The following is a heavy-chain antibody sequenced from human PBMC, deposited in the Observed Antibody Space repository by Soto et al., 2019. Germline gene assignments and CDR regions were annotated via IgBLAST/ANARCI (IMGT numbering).Heavy chain of an antibody. J-gene: IGHJ3*01. V-gene: IGHV3-13*01. CDR2: IGTADDT. D-gene: IGHD1-20*01. Sequence: VQLVESGGGLVQPGGSLRLSCAASGSTFSSYDMHWVRQVTGKGLEWVSAIGTADDTYYAGSVKGRFTISREDAKNCLYLQMNSLRAEDTAVYYCAKERITAATWDALDVWGQGTMVTVSS. CDR3: AKERITAATWDALDV. CDR1: GSTFSSYD.